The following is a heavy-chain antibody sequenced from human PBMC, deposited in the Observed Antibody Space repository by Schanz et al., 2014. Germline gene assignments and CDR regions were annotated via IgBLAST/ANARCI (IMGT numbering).Heavy chain of an antibody. CDR1: GYTFTRSG. CDR2: INPNSGGT. D-gene: IGHD5-12*01. J-gene: IGHJ4*02. CDR3: AREKGHGYSGFS. V-gene: IGHV1-2*02. Sequence: QVQLVQSGGEVKTPGASVKVSCKASGYTFTRSGISWVRQAPGQGLEWMGRINPNSGGTNYAQKFQGRVTMTSDTSISTAYMDLSGLTSDDTAVYYCAREKGHGYSGFSGGQGTLLAVSS.